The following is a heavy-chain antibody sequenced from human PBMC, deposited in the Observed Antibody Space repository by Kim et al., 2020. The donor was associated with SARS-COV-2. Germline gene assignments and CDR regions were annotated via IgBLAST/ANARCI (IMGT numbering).Heavy chain of an antibody. Sequence: SETLSLTCTVSSDSISSYYWSWIRQPPGKGLEWIGYVYDSGSTKTTNYNPSLRSRLIISVDTSKNQFSLKLMSVTAADTAVYYCARPRGYYDWSFDLWGR. D-gene: IGHD3-22*01. V-gene: IGHV4-59*08. CDR1: SDSISSYY. J-gene: IGHJ2*01. CDR3: ARPRGYYDWSFDL. CDR2: VYDSGSTKTT.